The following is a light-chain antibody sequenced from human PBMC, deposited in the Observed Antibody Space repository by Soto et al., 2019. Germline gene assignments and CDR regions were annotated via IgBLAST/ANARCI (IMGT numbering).Light chain of an antibody. J-gene: IGLJ2*01. CDR1: SSNIGAGYD. V-gene: IGLV1-40*01. CDR2: DNN. CDR3: QCQDSSLSDVI. Sequence: QPVLTQPPSVSGDPGQRVTISCTGTSSNIGAGYDVHWYQQLPGTAPKLLIYDNNNRPSGVPDRFSGFKSDTSASLVITGLQAEDEAAYYCQCQDSSLSDVIFGGGTQLTVL.